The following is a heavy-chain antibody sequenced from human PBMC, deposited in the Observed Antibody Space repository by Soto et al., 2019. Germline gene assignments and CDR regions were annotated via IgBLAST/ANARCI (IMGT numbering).Heavy chain of an antibody. V-gene: IGHV5-10-1*01. CDR2: IDPSDSYT. D-gene: IGHD3-22*01. CDR3: ARRDGYYYDSSGYYYAFDI. J-gene: IGHJ3*02. CDR1: GYSFTSYW. Sequence: GESLKISCKGSGYSFTSYWISWVRQMPGKGLEWMGRIDPSDSYTNYSPSFQGNVTISADKSISTAYLQWSSLKASDTAMYYCARRDGYYYDSSGYYYAFDIWGQGTMVTVSS.